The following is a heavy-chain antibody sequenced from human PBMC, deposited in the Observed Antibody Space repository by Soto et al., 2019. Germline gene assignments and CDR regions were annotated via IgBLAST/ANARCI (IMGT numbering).Heavy chain of an antibody. CDR2: ISYDGSNK. Sequence: QVPLVESGGGVVQPGRSLRLSCAASGFTFSSYGMHWVRQAPGKGLEGVAVISYDGSNKYYADSVKGRFIISRDNSKNTLYLQMNSLRAEDTAVYYCAKSTLVVVTATYFDYWGQGTLVTVS. D-gene: IGHD2-21*02. J-gene: IGHJ4*02. CDR3: AKSTLVVVTATYFDY. CDR1: GFTFSSYG. V-gene: IGHV3-30*18.